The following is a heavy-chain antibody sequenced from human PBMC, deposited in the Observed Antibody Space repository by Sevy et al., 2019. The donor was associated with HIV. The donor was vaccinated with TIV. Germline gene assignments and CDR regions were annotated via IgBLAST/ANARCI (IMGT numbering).Heavy chain of an antibody. CDR3: AKDFFPGIAVAGSPWWFDP. V-gene: IGHV3-23*01. J-gene: IGHJ5*02. D-gene: IGHD6-19*01. CDR1: GFTFSSYA. Sequence: GGSLRLSCAASGFTFSSYAMSWVRQAPGKGLEWVSAISGSGGSTYYADSVKGRLTISRDNSKNTLYLQMNSLRAEDTAVYYCAKDFFPGIAVAGSPWWFDPWGQGTLVTVSS. CDR2: ISGSGGST.